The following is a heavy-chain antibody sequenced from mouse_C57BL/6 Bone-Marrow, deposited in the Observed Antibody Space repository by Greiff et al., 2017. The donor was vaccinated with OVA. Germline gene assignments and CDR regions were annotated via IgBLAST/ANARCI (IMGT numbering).Heavy chain of an antibody. Sequence: EVQLVESGGDLVKPGGSLKLSCAASGFTFSSYGMSWVRQTPDKRLEWVATISSGGSYTYYPACVKGRFTISRDNAKNTLYLQMSSLKSEDTAMYYCARHGGSSYEDFDYWGQGTTLTVSS. J-gene: IGHJ2*01. CDR2: ISSGGSYT. CDR3: ARHGGSSYEDFDY. CDR1: GFTFSSYG. V-gene: IGHV5-6*01. D-gene: IGHD1-1*01.